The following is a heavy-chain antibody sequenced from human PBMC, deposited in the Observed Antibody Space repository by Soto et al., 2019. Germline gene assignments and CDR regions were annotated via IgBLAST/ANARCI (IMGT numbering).Heavy chain of an antibody. J-gene: IGHJ4*02. CDR3: ARDVGATRFFYYFDY. CDR2: IIPIFGTA. CDR1: GGTFSSYP. Sequence: SVKVSCKASGGTFSSYPISRVRLAPRQGLEWMGGIIPIFGTANYAQKFQGRVTITADESTSTAYMELSSLRSEDTAVYYCARDVGATRFFYYFDYWGQGTLVTVSS. V-gene: IGHV1-69*01. D-gene: IGHD1-26*01.